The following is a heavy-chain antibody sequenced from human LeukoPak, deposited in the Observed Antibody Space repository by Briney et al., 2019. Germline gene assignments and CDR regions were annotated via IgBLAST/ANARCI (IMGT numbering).Heavy chain of an antibody. J-gene: IGHJ5*02. CDR2: IKTADGTI. CDR1: GYTFTRYG. V-gene: IGHV1-18*01. CDR3: AARGESTGYYGS. Sequence: ASVRVSCTTSGYTFTRYGITWVRQAPGQGPDWIGWIKTADGTINYAPKLQDRVTLTADTFTSTAYLEVRSLTPDDTAIYYCAARGESTGYYGSWGQGTLVTVSS. D-gene: IGHD3-10*01.